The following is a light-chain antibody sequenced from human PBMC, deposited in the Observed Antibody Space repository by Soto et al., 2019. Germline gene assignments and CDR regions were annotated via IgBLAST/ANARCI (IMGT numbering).Light chain of an antibody. CDR2: DAS. CDR3: QQET. Sequence: EIVLTQSPATLSLSPGERATLSCRASQSVSSYLAWYQQKPGQAPRLLIYDASNRATGIPARFSGSGSGTDFTLTISGLEPEDFAVYYCQQETFGQGAKVEIK. J-gene: IGKJ1*01. V-gene: IGKV3-11*01. CDR1: QSVSSY.